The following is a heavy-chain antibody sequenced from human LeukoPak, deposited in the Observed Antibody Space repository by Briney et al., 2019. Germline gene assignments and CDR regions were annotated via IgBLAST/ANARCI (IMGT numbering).Heavy chain of an antibody. CDR2: ISYDGSNK. CDR1: GFTFSSYA. D-gene: IGHD3-3*01. Sequence: GGSLRLSCAASGFTFSSYAMHWVRQAPGKGLEWVAVISYDGSNKYYADSVKGRFTISRDNSKNTLYLQMNSLRAEDTAVYYCARESTIFGVVTMSMDVWGQGTTVTVSS. V-gene: IGHV3-30-3*01. J-gene: IGHJ6*02. CDR3: ARESTIFGVVTMSMDV.